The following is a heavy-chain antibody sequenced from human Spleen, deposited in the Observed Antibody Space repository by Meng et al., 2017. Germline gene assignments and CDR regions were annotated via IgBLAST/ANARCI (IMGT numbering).Heavy chain of an antibody. D-gene: IGHD3-22*01. CDR2: SIPKFGTA. Sequence: SVKVSCKPSGGTFSSYTISWVRQAPGQGLEWMGGSIPKFGTANYAQRFQGRVTITADKSTRIVYMELSNLRSEDTAVYFCARGIGYYDNSGYSPYYFDYWGQGTLVTVSS. J-gene: IGHJ4*02. V-gene: IGHV1-69*06. CDR3: ARGIGYYDNSGYSPYYFDY. CDR1: GGTFSSYT.